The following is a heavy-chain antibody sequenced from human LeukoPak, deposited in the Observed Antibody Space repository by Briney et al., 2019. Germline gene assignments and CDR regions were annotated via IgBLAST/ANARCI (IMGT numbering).Heavy chain of an antibody. CDR3: AKTHSYPNYGDLYYHYGMDV. CDR2: ISYDGSNR. V-gene: IGHV3-30*18. D-gene: IGHD4-17*01. J-gene: IGHJ6*02. CDR1: GFTFSSYG. Sequence: GRSLRLSCAASGFTFSSYGMHWVRQAPGKGLEWVAVISYDGSNRYYADSVKGRFTISRDNSKNTLYLQMNSLRAEDTAVYYCAKTHSYPNYGDLYYHYGMDVWGQGTTVTVSS.